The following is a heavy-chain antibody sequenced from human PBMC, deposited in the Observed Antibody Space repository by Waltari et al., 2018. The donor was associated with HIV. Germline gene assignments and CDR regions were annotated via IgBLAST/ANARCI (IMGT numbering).Heavy chain of an antibody. V-gene: IGHV7-4-1*02. CDR3: ARGNTLANWFDP. D-gene: IGHD3-16*01. Sequence: QVQLVQSGSELKKPAASVRVSCTASGSTFPNSSMTWVRQAPGQGLEGMGWINTNTGNPTYAQGFTGRFVFSLDTSDSTAYLQISSLKPEDTAVYYCARGNTLANWFDPWGQGTLVTVSS. J-gene: IGHJ5*02. CDR2: INTNTGNP. CDR1: GSTFPNSS.